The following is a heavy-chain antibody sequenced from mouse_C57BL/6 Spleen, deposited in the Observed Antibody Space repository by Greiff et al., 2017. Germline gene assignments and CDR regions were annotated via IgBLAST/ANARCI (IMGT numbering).Heavy chain of an antibody. CDR3: ARYSRITTVVATPYYFDY. D-gene: IGHD1-1*01. Sequence: DVKLVESGGGLVQPGGSLSLSCAASGFTFTDYYMSWVRQPPGKALEWLGFIRNKANGYTTEYSASVKGRFTISRDNSQSILYLQMNALRAEDSATYYCARYSRITTVVATPYYFDYWGQGTTLTVSS. CDR1: GFTFTDYY. J-gene: IGHJ2*01. CDR2: IRNKANGYTT. V-gene: IGHV7-3*01.